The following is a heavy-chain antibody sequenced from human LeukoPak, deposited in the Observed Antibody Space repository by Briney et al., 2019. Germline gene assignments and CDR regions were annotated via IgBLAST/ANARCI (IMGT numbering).Heavy chain of an antibody. CDR3: ASETRTREYYYYGMDV. CDR1: GGSFSGYY. J-gene: IGHJ6*02. D-gene: IGHD1-26*01. V-gene: IGHV4-34*01. CDR2: IYYSGST. Sequence: SETLSLTCAVYGGSFSGYYWGWIRQPPGRELEWIGSIYYSGSTYYNPSLKSRVTISVDTSKNQFSLKLSSVTAADTAVYYCASETRTREYYYYGMDVWGQGTTVTVSS.